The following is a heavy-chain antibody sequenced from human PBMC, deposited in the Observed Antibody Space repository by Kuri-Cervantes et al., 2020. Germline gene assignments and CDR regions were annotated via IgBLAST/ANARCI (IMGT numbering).Heavy chain of an antibody. V-gene: IGHV3-30*03. Sequence: GESLKISCAASGFTFSSYGMHWVRQAPGKGLEWVAVISYDGSNKYYADSVKGRFTISRDNSKNTLYLQMNSLRAEDTAVYYCARDSAALHLLTLDYWGQGTLVTVSS. D-gene: IGHD6-13*01. J-gene: IGHJ4*02. CDR1: GFTFSSYG. CDR2: ISYDGSNK. CDR3: ARDSAALHLLTLDY.